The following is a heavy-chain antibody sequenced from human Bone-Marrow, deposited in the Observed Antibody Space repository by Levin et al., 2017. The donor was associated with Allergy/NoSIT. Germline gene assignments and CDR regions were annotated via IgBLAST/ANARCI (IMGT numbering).Heavy chain of an antibody. CDR3: ASSVTPRGNNDY. D-gene: IGHD4-17*01. J-gene: IGHJ4*02. Sequence: GGSLRLSCAASGFTVSSNYMSWVRQAPGKGLEWVSVIYSGGSTYYADSVKGRFTISRDNSKNTLYLQMNSLRAEDTAVYYCASSVTPRGNNDYWGQGTLVTVSS. CDR2: IYSGGST. CDR1: GFTVSSNY. V-gene: IGHV3-53*01.